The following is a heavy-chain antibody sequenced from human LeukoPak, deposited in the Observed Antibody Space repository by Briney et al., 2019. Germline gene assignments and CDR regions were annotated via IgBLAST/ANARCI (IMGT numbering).Heavy chain of an antibody. CDR3: ARDRGGATFSY. J-gene: IGHJ4*02. D-gene: IGHD1-26*01. Sequence: GGSLRLSCAASGFTVSSNYMSWVRQAPGKGLEWVSVIYSGGSTYYADSVKGRFTISRDNSKNTLYLQMNSLRAEDTAVYYCARDRGGATFSYWGQGTLVTVSS. V-gene: IGHV3-53*01. CDR2: IYSGGST. CDR1: GFTVSSNY.